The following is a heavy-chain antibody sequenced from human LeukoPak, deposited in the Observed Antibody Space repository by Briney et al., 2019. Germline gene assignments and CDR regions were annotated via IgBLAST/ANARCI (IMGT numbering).Heavy chain of an antibody. V-gene: IGHV3-48*03. CDR3: ARDQIDLYGDYDAFDI. J-gene: IGHJ3*02. CDR1: GFTFSTYE. CDR2: ISSSSTI. D-gene: IGHD4-17*01. Sequence: GGSLRLSCAASGFTFSTYEMNWVRQAPGKGLEWVSYISSSSTIYYADSVKGRFTISRDNAKNSLYLQMNSLRAEDTAVYYCARDQIDLYGDYDAFDIWGQGTMVTVSS.